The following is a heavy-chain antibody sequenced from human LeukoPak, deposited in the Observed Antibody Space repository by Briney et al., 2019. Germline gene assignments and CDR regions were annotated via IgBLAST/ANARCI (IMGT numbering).Heavy chain of an antibody. CDR1: GFTFSDYY. CDR3: ARERNLEIAVAGTIFDH. J-gene: IGHJ4*02. CDR2: ISTSGSTI. V-gene: IGHV3-11*01. D-gene: IGHD6-19*01. Sequence: GGSLRLSCAASGFTFSDYYMSWIRQAPGKGLEWVSYISTSGSTIYYADSVKGRFTISRDNAKNSLYLQMNSLRAEDTAVYYCARERNLEIAVAGTIFDHWGQGTLVTVSS.